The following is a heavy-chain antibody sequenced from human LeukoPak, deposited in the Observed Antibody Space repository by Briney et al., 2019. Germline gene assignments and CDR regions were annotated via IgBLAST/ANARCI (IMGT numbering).Heavy chain of an antibody. Sequence: SETLSLTCAVYGGSFSGYYWGWIRQPPGKGLEWIGSIFYSGSTYYNPSLKSRVTISVDTSKNQFSLKLSSVTAADTAVYYCARVCAVRGHYYYYYMDVWGKGTTVTISS. J-gene: IGHJ6*03. CDR2: IFYSGST. CDR3: ARVCAVRGHYYYYYMDV. CDR1: GGSFSGYY. V-gene: IGHV4-34*12. D-gene: IGHD3-10*01.